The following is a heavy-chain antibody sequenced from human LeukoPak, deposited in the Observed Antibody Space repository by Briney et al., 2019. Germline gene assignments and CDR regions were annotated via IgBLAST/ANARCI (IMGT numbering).Heavy chain of an antibody. Sequence: GGSLRLSCAASGFTFSSYWMYWVRQAPGKGLVWVSHINVDGSTTSYADSVKGRFTISRDNAKNTVHLQMNSLRAEDMAVYFCARMYSGNPYYFGYWGQGTLVTVSS. D-gene: IGHD1-26*01. J-gene: IGHJ4*02. CDR3: ARMYSGNPYYFGY. V-gene: IGHV3-74*01. CDR1: GFTFSSYW. CDR2: INVDGSTT.